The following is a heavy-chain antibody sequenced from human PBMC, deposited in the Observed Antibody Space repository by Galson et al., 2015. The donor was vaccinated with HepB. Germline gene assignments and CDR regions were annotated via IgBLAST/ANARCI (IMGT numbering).Heavy chain of an antibody. CDR1: AFSFSRYG. V-gene: IGHV3-30*18. J-gene: IGHJ4*02. CDR2: ISYDGRNK. D-gene: IGHD5-18*01. CDR3: AKEARGQLWHNYLDD. Sequence: SLRLSCAASAFSFSRYGMHWVRQAPGKGLEWVAVISYDGRNKYYVDSVKDRFSISRENSKNTLYLQMNNLRVEDTAVYYCAKEARGQLWHNYLDDWGQGILVSVSS.